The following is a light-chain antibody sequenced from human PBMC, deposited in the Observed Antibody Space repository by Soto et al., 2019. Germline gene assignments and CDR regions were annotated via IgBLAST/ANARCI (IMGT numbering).Light chain of an antibody. V-gene: IGLV1-40*01. Sequence: QSVLTQPPSVSGSPGQRVTISCTGSSSNIGARYDVHWYQQLPGTAPKLLIFDDSIRPSGVPDRFSASTSGTSAFLAITGLQAEDEADYYCSSYTSSSTLCVFGTGTKLTVL. CDR1: SSNIGARYD. J-gene: IGLJ1*01. CDR2: DDS. CDR3: SSYTSSSTLCV.